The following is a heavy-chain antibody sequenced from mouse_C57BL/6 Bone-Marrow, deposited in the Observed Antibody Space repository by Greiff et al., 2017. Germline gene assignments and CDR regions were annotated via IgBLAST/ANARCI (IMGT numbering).Heavy chain of an antibody. CDR2: IDPSDSYT. J-gene: IGHJ4*01. CDR3: ARPSRYPLYAMDY. Sequence: QVQLQQPGAELVMPGASVKLSCKASGYTFTSYWMHWVKPRPGQGLEWIGEIDPSDSYTNYNQKFKGKSTLTVDKSSSTAYMQLSSLTSEDSAVYYCARPSRYPLYAMDYWGQGTSVTVSS. D-gene: IGHD5-1-1*01. V-gene: IGHV1-69*01. CDR1: GYTFTSYW.